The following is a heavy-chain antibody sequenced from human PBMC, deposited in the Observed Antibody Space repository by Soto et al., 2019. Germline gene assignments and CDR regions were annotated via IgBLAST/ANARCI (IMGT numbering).Heavy chain of an antibody. CDR3: ARGSGLTYFDY. D-gene: IGHD3-10*01. Sequence: QVQLVQSGAEVKKPGASVKVSCKASGYTFTSYAMHWVRQAPGQRLEWMGWINAGNGNTKYSQKYQGRXTXTXHTSASTAYMELSSLRSEDTAVYYCARGSGLTYFDYWGQGTLVTVSS. V-gene: IGHV1-3*01. J-gene: IGHJ4*02. CDR2: INAGNGNT. CDR1: GYTFTSYA.